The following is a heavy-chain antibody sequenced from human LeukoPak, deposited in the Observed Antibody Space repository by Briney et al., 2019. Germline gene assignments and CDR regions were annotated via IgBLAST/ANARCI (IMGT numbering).Heavy chain of an antibody. CDR2: IIPIFGTA. V-gene: IGHV1-69*05. Sequence: SVKVSCKASGGTFSSYAISWVRQAPGQGLEWMGGIIPIFGTANYAQKFQGRVTMTRNTSISTAYMELSSLRSEDTAVYYCASLSPAAITPAFDIWGQGTMVTVSS. D-gene: IGHD3-10*01. J-gene: IGHJ3*02. CDR1: GGTFSSYA. CDR3: ASLSPAAITPAFDI.